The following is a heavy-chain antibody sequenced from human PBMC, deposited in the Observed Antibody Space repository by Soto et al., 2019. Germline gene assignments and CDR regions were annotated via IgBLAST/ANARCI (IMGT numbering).Heavy chain of an antibody. Sequence: SETLSLTCAVSGGSFTSNNWWTWVRQPPGQGLEWIGEIYRTGSTNYNPSLKSRVTISLDKSENQFSLKVTSLTAAAAAVYYCASRDPGTSVDYWGQGTLVTVSS. CDR2: IYRTGST. D-gene: IGHD1-7*01. J-gene: IGHJ4*02. CDR1: GGSFTSNNW. CDR3: ASRDPGTSVDY. V-gene: IGHV4-4*02.